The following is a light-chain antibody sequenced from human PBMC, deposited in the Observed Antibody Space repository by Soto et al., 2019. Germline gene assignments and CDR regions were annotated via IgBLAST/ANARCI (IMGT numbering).Light chain of an antibody. Sequence: DIQMTQSPSSVSASVGDTLSITCRASQGINNWLAWYQQKPGKAPQVLIYAASSLQSGVPSRFSGSGFGTDFTLTITSLQPEDFATYFCQQANNFPLTFGGGTKIEIK. CDR1: QGINNW. V-gene: IGKV1-12*01. J-gene: IGKJ4*01. CDR2: AAS. CDR3: QQANNFPLT.